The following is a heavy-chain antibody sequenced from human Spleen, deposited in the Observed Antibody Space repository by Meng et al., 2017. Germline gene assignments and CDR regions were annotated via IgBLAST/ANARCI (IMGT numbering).Heavy chain of an antibody. V-gene: IGHV3-11*01. CDR3: ARGFNGGNSGAFGY. J-gene: IGHJ4*02. D-gene: IGHD4-23*01. CDR2: ISSGGSPT. CDR1: GFTFSDYY. Sequence: QVQLVESGGGWVKPGGSLRLSCAASGFTFSDYYMTWIRQAPGKGLEWISYISSGGSPTHYADSVKGRFTISRDDAKNSLYLQMDNLGAEDTAVYYCARGFNGGNSGAFGYWGQGTLVTVSS.